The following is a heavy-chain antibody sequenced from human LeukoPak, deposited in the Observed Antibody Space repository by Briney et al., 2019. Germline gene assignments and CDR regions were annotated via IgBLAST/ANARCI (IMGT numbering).Heavy chain of an antibody. CDR3: ARRAIAAAGSDY. D-gene: IGHD6-13*01. V-gene: IGHV4-34*01. J-gene: IGHJ4*02. Sequence: SETLSLTCAVYGGSFSDYYWSWIRQPPGKGLEWIGEINHSGSTNYNPSLKSRVTISVDTSKNQFSLKLSSVTAADTAVYYCARRAIAAAGSDYWGQGTLVTVSS. CDR1: GGSFSDYY. CDR2: INHSGST.